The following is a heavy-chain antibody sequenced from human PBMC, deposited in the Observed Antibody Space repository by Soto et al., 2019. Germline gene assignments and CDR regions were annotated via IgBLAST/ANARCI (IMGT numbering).Heavy chain of an antibody. CDR2: IYLDDSK. V-gene: IGHV2-5*02. J-gene: IGHJ4*02. Sequence: QITLKESGPTLVRPTQTLTLTCAFSGFSLSTSGVGVGWFRQPPGKALEWRAVIYLDDSKHYSPSLRSRITITKTTSKNQVVLTMTNMDPMDTGTYYCAHKGPEDWPLDYWGQGTLVTVSS. D-gene: IGHD3-9*01. CDR1: GFSLSTSGVG. CDR3: AHKGPEDWPLDY.